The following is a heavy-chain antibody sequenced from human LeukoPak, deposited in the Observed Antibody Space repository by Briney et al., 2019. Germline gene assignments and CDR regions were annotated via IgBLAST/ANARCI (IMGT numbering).Heavy chain of an antibody. CDR2: ISGSGGST. D-gene: IGHD2-15*01. V-gene: IGHV3-23*01. J-gene: IGHJ4*02. CDR1: GFTVSSNY. Sequence: GGSLRLSCAASGFTVSSNYMSWVHQAPGKGLEWVSAISGSGGSTYYADSVKGRFTISRDNSKNTLYLQMNSLRAEDTAVYYCAKAFPHCSGGSCYPGAFDYWGQGTLVTVSS. CDR3: AKAFPHCSGGSCYPGAFDY.